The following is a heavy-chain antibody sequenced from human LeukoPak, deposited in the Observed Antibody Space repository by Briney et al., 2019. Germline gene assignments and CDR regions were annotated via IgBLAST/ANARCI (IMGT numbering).Heavy chain of an antibody. V-gene: IGHV3-20*04. J-gene: IGHJ3*02. CDR3: AREHTAMVTLDAFDI. Sequence: PGGSLRLSCAASGFTFDDYGLSWVRQAPGKGLEWVSTINWNGGSTGYADSVKGRFTISRDNAKNSLYLQMNSLRAEDTAVYYCAREHTAMVTLDAFDIWGQGTMVTVSS. CDR1: GFTFDDYG. CDR2: INWNGGST. D-gene: IGHD5-18*01.